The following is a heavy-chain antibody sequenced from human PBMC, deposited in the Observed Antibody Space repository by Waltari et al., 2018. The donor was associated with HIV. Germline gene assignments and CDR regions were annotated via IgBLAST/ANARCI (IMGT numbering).Heavy chain of an antibody. Sequence: EVQLVESGGGLVQPGGSLRLSCAASAFTFSSYWTHWVGKAPGKGLVWVSRINSDGSSTSYADSVKGRFTISRDNAKNTLYLQMNSLRAEDTAVYYCARAGRDGKLPPDYWGQGTLVTVSS. J-gene: IGHJ4*02. D-gene: IGHD1-7*01. CDR1: AFTFSSYW. CDR2: INSDGSST. V-gene: IGHV3-74*01. CDR3: ARAGRDGKLPPDY.